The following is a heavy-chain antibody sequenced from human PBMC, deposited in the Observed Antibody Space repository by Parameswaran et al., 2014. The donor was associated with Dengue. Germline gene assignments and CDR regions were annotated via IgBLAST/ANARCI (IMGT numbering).Heavy chain of an antibody. CDR2: ISSSSSYI. J-gene: IGHJ4*02. CDR3: AREDMVRGVIDY. Sequence: GLEWVSSISSSSSYIYYADSVKGRFTISRDNAKNSLYLQMNSLRAEDTAVYYCAREDMVRGVIDYWGQGTLVTVSS. D-gene: IGHD3-10*01. V-gene: IGHV3-21*01.